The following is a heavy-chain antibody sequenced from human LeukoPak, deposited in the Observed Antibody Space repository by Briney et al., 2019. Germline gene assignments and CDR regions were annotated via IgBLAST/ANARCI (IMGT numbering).Heavy chain of an antibody. CDR3: TRGASGYGNFDY. CDR1: GFSDGGYW. CDR2: INSDGSSI. Sequence: GGSLRLSCAASGFSDGGYWMHWVRQGPGMGLVWVSRINSDGSSISYADSVKGRFSISRDNAKNTLYLQMNSLRAEDTAVYYCTRGASGYGNFDYWGQGTLVTVSS. J-gene: IGHJ4*02. D-gene: IGHD5-12*01. V-gene: IGHV3-74*01.